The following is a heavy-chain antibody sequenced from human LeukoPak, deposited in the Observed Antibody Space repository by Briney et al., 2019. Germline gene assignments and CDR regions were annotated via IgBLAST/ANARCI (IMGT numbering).Heavy chain of an antibody. J-gene: IGHJ4*02. D-gene: IGHD1-14*01. CDR1: GFTFISYA. V-gene: IGHV3-30*18. CDR3: AKEMEVSPGPDY. Sequence: GGSLRLSCAASGFTFISYAMSWVRQAPGKGLEWVAVISYDGSIKYFADSVKGRFTISRDNSKNTLYLQMNSLRPEDTAVYYCAKEMEVSPGPDYWGQGTLVTVSS. CDR2: ISYDGSIK.